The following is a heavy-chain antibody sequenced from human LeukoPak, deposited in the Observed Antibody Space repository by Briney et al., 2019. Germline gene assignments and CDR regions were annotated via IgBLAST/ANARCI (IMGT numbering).Heavy chain of an antibody. CDR1: GGSMSPYH. J-gene: IGHJ4*02. CDR2: IYYSGST. V-gene: IGHV4-31*03. Sequence: PSETLSLTCTVSGGSMSPYHWGWIRQHPGKGLEWIGYIYYSGSTYYNPSLKSRVTISVDTSKNQFSLKLSSVTAADTAVYYCARVSPGGYSYGFPFDYWGQGTLVTVSS. CDR3: ARVSPGGYSYGFPFDY. D-gene: IGHD5-18*01.